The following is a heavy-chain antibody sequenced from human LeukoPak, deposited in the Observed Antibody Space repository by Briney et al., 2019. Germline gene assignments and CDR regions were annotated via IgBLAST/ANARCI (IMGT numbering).Heavy chain of an antibody. CDR1: GFTFTDVW. Sequence: GGSLRLSCAASGFTFTDVWMTWVRQAPGKGLEWVGRIKRKTDGGTTDYAAPVKGRFTISRDDSQNTLYQQMNSLKTEDTGVYYCTASLDYGGYYFDNWGQGTLVTVSS. J-gene: IGHJ4*02. CDR2: IKRKTDGGTT. CDR3: TASLDYGGYYFDN. D-gene: IGHD4-23*01. V-gene: IGHV3-15*01.